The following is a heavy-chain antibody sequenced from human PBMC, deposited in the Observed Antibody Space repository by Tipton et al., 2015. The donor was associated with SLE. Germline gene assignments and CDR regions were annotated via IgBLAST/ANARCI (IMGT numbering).Heavy chain of an antibody. CDR2: IYYSGST. D-gene: IGHD3-3*01. CDR1: GGSISSSSYY. V-gene: IGHV4-39*07. CDR3: ARDKPGVFGVVTPFDY. J-gene: IGHJ4*02. Sequence: TLSLTCTVSGGSISSSSYYWGWIRQPPGKGLEWIGSIYYSGSTYYNPSLKSRVTISVDTSKNQLSLKLSSVTAADTAVYYCARDKPGVFGVVTPFDYWGQGTLVTVSS.